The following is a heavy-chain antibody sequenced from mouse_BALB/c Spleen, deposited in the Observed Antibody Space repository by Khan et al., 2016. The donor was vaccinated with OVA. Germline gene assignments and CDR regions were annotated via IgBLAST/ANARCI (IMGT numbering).Heavy chain of an antibody. Sequence: QVQLQQSGAELAKPGASVKMSCKASGYTFINYWILWIKQRPGQGLEWIGYITPSTGYTEYNQNFKDKATLTADKSSSTAYMPLSSLTSEDSTVYYCARRGLRWDFDYWGQGTSLTVSS. D-gene: IGHD1-1*01. V-gene: IGHV1-7*01. CDR3: ARRGLRWDFDY. CDR1: GYTFINYW. CDR2: ITPSTGYT. J-gene: IGHJ2*02.